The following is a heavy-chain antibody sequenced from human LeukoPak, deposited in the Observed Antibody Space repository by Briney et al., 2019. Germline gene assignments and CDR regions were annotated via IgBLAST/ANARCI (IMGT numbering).Heavy chain of an antibody. J-gene: IGHJ3*02. CDR2: IIPILGAA. V-gene: IGHV1-69*04. D-gene: IGHD2-21*02. CDR1: GYTFTSYG. Sequence: GASVKVSCKASGYTFTSYGISWVRQAPGQGLEWMGRIIPILGAANYAQMFQGRVTITADKSTSTAYMELSSLRSEDTAVYYCARGAVVVTANPREDLDAFDIWGQGTKVTVSS. CDR3: ARGAVVVTANPREDLDAFDI.